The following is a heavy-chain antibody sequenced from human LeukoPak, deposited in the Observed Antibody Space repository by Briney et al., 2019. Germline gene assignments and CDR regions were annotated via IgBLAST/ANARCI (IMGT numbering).Heavy chain of an antibody. CDR3: ARVKLATQTAWFDP. Sequence: GGSLRLSCAASGFTFSSHWMHWVRQAPGKGLVWVSRINSDGSSTSYADPVKGRFTISRDNAKNTLYLQMNSLRAEDTAVYYCARVKLATQTAWFDPWGQGTLVTVSS. J-gene: IGHJ5*02. CDR2: INSDGSST. D-gene: IGHD6-13*01. CDR1: GFTFSSHW. V-gene: IGHV3-74*01.